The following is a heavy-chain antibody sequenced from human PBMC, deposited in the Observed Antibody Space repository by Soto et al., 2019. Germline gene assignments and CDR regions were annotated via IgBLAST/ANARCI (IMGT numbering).Heavy chain of an antibody. V-gene: IGHV3-33*01. CDR1: GFTFSSYG. CDR2: IWYDGSNK. D-gene: IGHD6-13*01. CDR3: ARVGSSSWKVYYYYGMDV. J-gene: IGHJ6*02. Sequence: GGSLRLSCAASGFTFSSYGMHWVRQAPGKGLEWVAVIWYDGSNKYYADSVKGRFTISRDNSKNTLYLQMNSLRAEDTAVYYCARVGSSSWKVYYYYGMDVWGQGTTVTVS.